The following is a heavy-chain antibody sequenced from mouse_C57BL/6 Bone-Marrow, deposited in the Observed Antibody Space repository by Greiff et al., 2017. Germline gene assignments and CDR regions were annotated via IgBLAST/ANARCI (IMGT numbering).Heavy chain of an antibody. V-gene: IGHV1-72*01. CDR2: IGPNSGGT. Sequence: QVQLQQPGAELVKPGASVKLSCKASGYTFTSYWMHWVKQRPGRGLEWIGRIGPNSGGTKYNEKFKSKATLTVDKPSSTAYMQLSSLTSEDSAVYYCARRGAIYYDYDIDYWGQGTTLTVSS. D-gene: IGHD2-4*01. J-gene: IGHJ2*01. CDR3: ARRGAIYYDYDIDY. CDR1: GYTFTSYW.